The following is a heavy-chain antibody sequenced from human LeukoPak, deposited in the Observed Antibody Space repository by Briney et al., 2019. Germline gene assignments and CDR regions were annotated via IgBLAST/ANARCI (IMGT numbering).Heavy chain of an antibody. CDR3: ARGGLLWFGSLQEVDY. J-gene: IGHJ4*02. CDR1: GYTFTSYD. V-gene: IGHV1-18*01. CDR2: ISAYNGNT. D-gene: IGHD3-10*01. Sequence: GASVKVSCKASGYTFTSYDINWVRQATGQGLEWMGWISAYNGNTNYAQKLQGRVTMTTDTSTSTAYMELRSLRSDDTAVYYCARGGLLWFGSLQEVDYWGQGTLVTVSS.